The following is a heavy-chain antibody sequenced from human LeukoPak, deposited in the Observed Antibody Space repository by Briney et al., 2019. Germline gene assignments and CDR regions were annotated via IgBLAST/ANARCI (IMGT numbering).Heavy chain of an antibody. D-gene: IGHD4-17*01. CDR3: ATYGDYALFDLQH. V-gene: IGHV3-7*05. Sequence: GGSLRLSCAASGXTFSNYWMSWVSQAPGKGPELVANIKHDGSEKYYVDSVKGRFTISRDNAKNSLFLQMNNLRAEDTAVYYCATYGDYALFDLQHWGQGTLVTVSS. J-gene: IGHJ1*01. CDR2: IKHDGSEK. CDR1: GXTFSNYW.